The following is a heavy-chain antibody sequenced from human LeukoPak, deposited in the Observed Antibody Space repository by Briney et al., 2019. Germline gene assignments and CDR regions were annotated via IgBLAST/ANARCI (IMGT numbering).Heavy chain of an antibody. D-gene: IGHD4-17*01. Sequence: PSETLSLTCTVSGGSISSYYWSWIRQPPGKGLEWIGYIYYSGSTNYNPSLKSRVTISVDTSKNQFSLKLSSVTAADTAVYYCARERAVTTYYYFDYWGQGTLVTVSS. CDR1: GGSISSYY. CDR3: ARERAVTTYYYFDY. J-gene: IGHJ4*02. CDR2: IYYSGST. V-gene: IGHV4-59*01.